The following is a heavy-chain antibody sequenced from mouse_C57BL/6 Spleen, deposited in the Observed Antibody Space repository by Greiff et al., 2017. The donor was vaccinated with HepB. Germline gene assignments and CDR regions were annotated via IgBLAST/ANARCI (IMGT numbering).Heavy chain of an antibody. J-gene: IGHJ4*01. CDR3: AKEGLYYGRRFYAMDY. V-gene: IGHV2-3*01. Sequence: QVQLKQSGPGLVAPSQSLSITCTVSGFSLTSYGVSWVRQPPGKGLEWLGVIWGDGSTNYHSALISRLSISTDTSKSQDFLKLNSLQTDDTATYYCAKEGLYYGRRFYAMDYWGQGTSVTVSS. CDR2: IWGDGST. D-gene: IGHD1-1*01. CDR1: GFSLTSYG.